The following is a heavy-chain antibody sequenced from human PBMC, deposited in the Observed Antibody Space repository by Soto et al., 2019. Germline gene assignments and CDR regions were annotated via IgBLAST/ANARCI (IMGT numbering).Heavy chain of an antibody. J-gene: IGHJ4*02. Sequence: GGSLRLSCAASGFTFSSYAMSWVRQAPGKGLEWVSAISGSSNTIYYADSVKGRFTISRDNAENSLYLQMNSLRAEDTAVYYCARGGYGDYTWGYYFDYWGQGALVTVSS. CDR2: ISGSSNTI. D-gene: IGHD4-17*01. CDR1: GFTFSSYA. V-gene: IGHV3-48*01. CDR3: ARGGYGDYTWGYYFDY.